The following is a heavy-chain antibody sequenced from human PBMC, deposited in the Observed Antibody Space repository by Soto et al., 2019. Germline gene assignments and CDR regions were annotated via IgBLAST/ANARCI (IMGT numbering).Heavy chain of an antibody. CDR3: ARDSYDYVWGSYRPLDY. CDR2: IYYSGST. J-gene: IGHJ4*02. V-gene: IGHV4-30-4*01. D-gene: IGHD3-16*02. CDR1: GGSISSGDYY. Sequence: SETLSLTCTVSGGSISSGDYYWSWIRQPPGKGLEWIGYIYYSGSTYYNPSLKSRVTISVDTSKNQFSLKLSSVTAADTAVYYCARDSYDYVWGSYRPLDYWGQGTLVTVSS.